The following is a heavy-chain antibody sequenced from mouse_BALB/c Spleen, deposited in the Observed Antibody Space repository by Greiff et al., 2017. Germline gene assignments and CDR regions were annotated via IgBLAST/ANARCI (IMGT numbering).Heavy chain of an antibody. CDR2: ISSGSSTI. Sequence: EVQRVESGGGLVQPGGSRKLSCAASGFTFSSFGMHWVRQAPEKGLEWVAYISSGSSTIYYADTVKGRFTISRDNAMNTLYLQMSSLKSEDTAMYYCACPLQRGGAMDYWGQGTSVTVSS. J-gene: IGHJ4*01. CDR1: GFTFSSFG. CDR3: ACPLQRGGAMDY. V-gene: IGHV5-17*02. D-gene: IGHD6-1*01.